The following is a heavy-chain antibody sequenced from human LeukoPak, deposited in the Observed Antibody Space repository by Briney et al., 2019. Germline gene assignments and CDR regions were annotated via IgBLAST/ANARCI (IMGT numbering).Heavy chain of an antibody. D-gene: IGHD3-3*01. CDR1: GGTFSSYA. CDR2: INTNTGNP. V-gene: IGHV7-4-1*02. Sequence: ASVKVSCKASGGTFSSYAISWVRQAPGQGLEWMGWINTNTGNPTYAQGFTGRFVFSLDTSVSTAYLQISSLKAEDTAVYYCAGELRFLEWNDAFDIWGQGTMVTVSS. CDR3: AGELRFLEWNDAFDI. J-gene: IGHJ3*02.